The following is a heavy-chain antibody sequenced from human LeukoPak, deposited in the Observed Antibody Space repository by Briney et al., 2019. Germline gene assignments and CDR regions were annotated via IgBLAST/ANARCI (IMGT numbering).Heavy chain of an antibody. Sequence: GGSLRLSCAASGFTFDDFGMNWVHQVPGKRLEWLSTIKWDGGSTGYADSVKGRFTISRDNAKNSLYLQMNSLRAEDTALYYCARARDSSGFSSLDYWGQGTLVTVSS. CDR2: IKWDGGST. CDR1: GFTFDDFG. D-gene: IGHD3-22*01. J-gene: IGHJ4*02. V-gene: IGHV3-20*04. CDR3: ARARDSSGFSSLDY.